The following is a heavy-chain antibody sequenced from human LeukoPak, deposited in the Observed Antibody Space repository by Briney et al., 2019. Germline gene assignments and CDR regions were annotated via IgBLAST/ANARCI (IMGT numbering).Heavy chain of an antibody. J-gene: IGHJ5*02. Sequence: ASVTVSCKASVYTFTSYYMHWVGQAPGQGLEGMGIINPSGGSTSYAQKFQGRVTMTRDTSTSTVYMELSSLRSEDTAVYYCARRNWATAGPWFDPWGQGTLVTVSS. D-gene: IGHD6-13*01. CDR2: INPSGGST. V-gene: IGHV1-46*01. CDR1: VYTFTSYY. CDR3: ARRNWATAGPWFDP.